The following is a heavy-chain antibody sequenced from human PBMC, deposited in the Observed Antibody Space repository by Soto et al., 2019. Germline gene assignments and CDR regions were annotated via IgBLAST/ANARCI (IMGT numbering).Heavy chain of an antibody. CDR2: IYPSGGST. Sequence: ASVKVSCKASGYTFTSYYMHWVRQAPGQGLEWMGIIYPSGGSTSYAQKFQGRVTMTRDTSTSTVYMDLSSLRSEDTAVYYCARKYSSGWHIDYWGQGTLVTVSS. CDR3: ARKYSSGWHIDY. CDR1: GYTFTSYY. J-gene: IGHJ4*02. V-gene: IGHV1-46*03. D-gene: IGHD6-19*01.